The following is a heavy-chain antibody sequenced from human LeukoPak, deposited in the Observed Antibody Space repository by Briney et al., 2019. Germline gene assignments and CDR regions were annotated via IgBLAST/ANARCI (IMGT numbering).Heavy chain of an antibody. CDR3: ARDHEWELPNFGY. CDR2: IKQDGGEK. CDR1: GFTFSSYC. V-gene: IGHV3-7*01. Sequence: TGGSLRLSCAASGFTFSSYCMSWVRQAPGKGLEWVADIKQDGGEKYYVDFLKGRFTISRDNAKNSLYLQMNSLRAEDTAVYYCARDHEWELPNFGYWGQGTLVTVSS. J-gene: IGHJ4*02. D-gene: IGHD1-26*01.